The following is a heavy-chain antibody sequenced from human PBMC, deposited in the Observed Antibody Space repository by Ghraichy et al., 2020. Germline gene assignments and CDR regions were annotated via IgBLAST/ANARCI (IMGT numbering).Heavy chain of an antibody. V-gene: IGHV2-70*01. Sequence: SGPTLVKPTQTLTLTYTFSGFSLSTSGMCVSWIRQPPGKALEWLALIDWDDDKYYSTSLKTRLTISKDTSKNQVVLTMTNMDPVDTATYYCARIHGSYSDGTDAFDIWGQGTMVTVSS. J-gene: IGHJ3*02. CDR3: ARIHGSYSDGTDAFDI. CDR1: GFSLSTSGMC. CDR2: IDWDDDK. D-gene: IGHD1-26*01.